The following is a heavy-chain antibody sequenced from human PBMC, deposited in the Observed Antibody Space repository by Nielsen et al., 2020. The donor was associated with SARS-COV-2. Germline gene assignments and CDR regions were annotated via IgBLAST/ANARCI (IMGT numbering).Heavy chain of an antibody. V-gene: IGHV1-2*02. CDR2: INPNSGGT. Sequence: ASVKVSCKASGYTFTGYYMHWVRQAPGQGLEWMGWINPNSGGTNYAQKFQGRVTMTRDTSISTAYMELSRLRSDDTAVYYCARSYSSGWYWFDPWGQVTLVTVSS. J-gene: IGHJ5*02. D-gene: IGHD6-19*01. CDR1: GYTFTGYY. CDR3: ARSYSSGWYWFDP.